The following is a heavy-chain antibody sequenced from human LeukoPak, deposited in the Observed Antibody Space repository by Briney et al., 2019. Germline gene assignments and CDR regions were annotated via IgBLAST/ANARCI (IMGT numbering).Heavy chain of an antibody. Sequence: GASVKVSCKASGYTFTGYYMHWVRQAPGQGLEWMGWINPNSGGTNYAQKFQGRVTMTRDTSISTAYMELSRLRSDDTAVYYCARGISSSWYGYYMGVWGKGTTVTVSS. J-gene: IGHJ6*03. D-gene: IGHD6-13*01. CDR2: INPNSGGT. V-gene: IGHV1-2*02. CDR3: ARGISSSWYGYYMGV. CDR1: GYTFTGYY.